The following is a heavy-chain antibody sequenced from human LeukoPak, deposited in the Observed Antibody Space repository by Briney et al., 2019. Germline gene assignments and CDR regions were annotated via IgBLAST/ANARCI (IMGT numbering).Heavy chain of an antibody. CDR3: ARVRWWCYDY. D-gene: IGHD2-21*01. CDR1: GGSISSSSYY. Sequence: SETLSLTCTVSGGSISSSSYYWVWIRQPPGKGLEWIGSIYYSGSTYYNPSLKSRVTVSVDTSKNQFSLKLSSVTAADAAVYYCARVRWWCYDYWGQGTLVTVSS. CDR2: IYYSGST. V-gene: IGHV4-39*07. J-gene: IGHJ4*02.